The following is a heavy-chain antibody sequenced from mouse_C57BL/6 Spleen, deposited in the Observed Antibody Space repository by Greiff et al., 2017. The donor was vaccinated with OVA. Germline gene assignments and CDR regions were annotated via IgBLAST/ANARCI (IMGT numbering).Heavy chain of an antibody. V-gene: IGHV3-6*01. CDR3: ARSSNCLFAY. CDR2: ISYDGSN. D-gene: IGHD2-5*01. J-gene: IGHJ3*01. CDR1: GYSITSGYY. Sequence: EVKLVESGPGLVKPSQSLSLTCSVTGYSITSGYYWNWIRQFPGNKLEWMGYISYDGSNNYNPSLKNRISITRDTSKNQFFLKLNSVTTEDTATYYCARSSNCLFAYWGQGTLVTVSA.